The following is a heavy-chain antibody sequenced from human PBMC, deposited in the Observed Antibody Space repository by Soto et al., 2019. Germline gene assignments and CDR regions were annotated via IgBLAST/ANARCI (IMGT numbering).Heavy chain of an antibody. CDR1: GFTFSAYT. CDR3: ARSSGGFIDY. V-gene: IGHV3-21*01. D-gene: IGHD1-1*01. J-gene: IGHJ4*02. CDR2: ISTSSSYI. Sequence: EVQLVESGGGLVKPGGSLRLSCAASGFTFSAYTMNWVRQAPGKGLEWVSSISTSSSYIYYADSVKGRLTISRDNAKNSLYLQMNALRVEDTAVYYCARSSGGFIDYWGQGTLVTVSS.